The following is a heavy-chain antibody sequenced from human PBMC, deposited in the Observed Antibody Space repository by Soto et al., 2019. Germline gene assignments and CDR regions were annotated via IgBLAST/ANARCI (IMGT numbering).Heavy chain of an antibody. J-gene: IGHJ5*02. V-gene: IGHV2-5*02. CDR2: IYWDDDK. Sequence: QITLEESGPTLVKPTQTLTLTCTFSGFSLSTSGVGVGWIRQPPGKALEWLALIYWDDDKRYNPSLKRRLTITKDTSKNQVVLTMTNMDPVDTATYFCAHFGFSSSQFDPWGQGNLVTVSS. CDR1: GFSLSTSGVG. D-gene: IGHD6-13*01. CDR3: AHFGFSSSQFDP.